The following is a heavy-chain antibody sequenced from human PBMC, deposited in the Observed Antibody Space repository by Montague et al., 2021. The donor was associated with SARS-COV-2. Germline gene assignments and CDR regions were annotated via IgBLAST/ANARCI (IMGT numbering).Heavy chain of an antibody. Sequence: SETLSLTCSVSGEPISGFFWNWIRQPAGKGLEWIGRIYASGGTDYNPSLESRVTMSVDTSKNQFSLKVNSVTAADTAMYYCARGVVAPPPVVDYWGRGTLVTVSS. D-gene: IGHD2-15*01. V-gene: IGHV4-4*07. CDR2: IYASGGT. CDR1: GEPISGFF. CDR3: ARGVVAPPPVVDY. J-gene: IGHJ4*02.